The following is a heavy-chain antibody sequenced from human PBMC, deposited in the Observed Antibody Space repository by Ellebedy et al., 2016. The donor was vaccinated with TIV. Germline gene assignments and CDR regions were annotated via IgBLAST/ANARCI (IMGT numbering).Heavy chain of an antibody. CDR1: GGSISSSSYY. D-gene: IGHD2-2*01. CDR2: IYYSGST. J-gene: IGHJ4*02. V-gene: IGHV4-39*01. Sequence: SETLSLTCTVSGGSISSSSYYWGSIRQPPGKGLEWIGSIYYSGSTYYNPSLKSRVTISVDTAKNQFSLKLSSVTAADTAVYYCAIRVVPAAMGYYFDYWGQGTLVTVSS. CDR3: AIRVVPAAMGYYFDY.